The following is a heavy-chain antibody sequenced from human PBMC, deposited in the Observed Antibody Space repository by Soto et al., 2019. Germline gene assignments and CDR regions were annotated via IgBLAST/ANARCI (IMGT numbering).Heavy chain of an antibody. CDR2: ISYDGSNK. J-gene: IGHJ4*02. V-gene: IGHV3-30*18. Sequence: GGSLRLSCAASGFTFSSYGMHWVRQAPGKGLEWVAVISYDGSNKYYADSVKGRFTISRDNSKNTLYLQMNSLRAEDTVVYYGAKGMWLRFLEFDYRGQGSLVTVAS. CDR3: AKGMWLRFLEFDY. D-gene: IGHD5-12*01. CDR1: GFTFSSYG.